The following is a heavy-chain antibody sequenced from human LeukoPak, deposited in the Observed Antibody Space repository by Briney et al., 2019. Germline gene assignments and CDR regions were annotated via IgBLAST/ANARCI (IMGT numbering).Heavy chain of an antibody. V-gene: IGHV4-59*08. D-gene: IGHD3-3*01. J-gene: IGHJ2*01. CDR3: ARQVRPMTYYDFWSGYPYWYFDL. Sequence: PSETLSLTCTVSGCSISSYYWSWIRQPPGKGLEWIGYIYYSGSTNYYASFKSRVTISVDTSKNQFSLKLSSVTAADTAVYYCARQVRPMTYYDFWSGYPYWYFDLWGRGTLVTVSS. CDR1: GCSISSYY. CDR2: IYYSGST.